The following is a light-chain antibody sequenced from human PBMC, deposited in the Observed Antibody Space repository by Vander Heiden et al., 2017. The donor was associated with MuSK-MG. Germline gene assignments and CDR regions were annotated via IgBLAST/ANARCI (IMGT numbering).Light chain of an antibody. V-gene: IGKV1-39*01. CDR1: QSVDTY. CDR2: GAS. J-gene: IGKJ3*01. Sequence: IQLTQSPSSLSASVGDRVTISCRASQSVDTYLNWYQHKPGKAPKLLIYGASTLQTGVPSRFSGSGYGRDFTLTISSLQPEDFAPYYCQQSAGDLPFTFGHGTKLDFK. CDR3: QQSAGDLPFT.